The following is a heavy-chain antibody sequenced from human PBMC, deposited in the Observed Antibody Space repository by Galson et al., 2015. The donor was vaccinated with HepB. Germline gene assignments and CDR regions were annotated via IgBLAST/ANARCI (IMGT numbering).Heavy chain of an antibody. CDR2: ISSSNSYV. D-gene: IGHD4-17*01. Sequence: SLRLSCAASGFSFRTSTMNWVRQAPGKGLEWVSSISSSNSYVYYADSVKGRFTISRDNAENSLYLQMNSLRAEDTAVYYCATITAYGDSEFDYWGQGTLVTVSS. CDR1: GFSFRTST. V-gene: IGHV3-21*01. CDR3: ATITAYGDSEFDY. J-gene: IGHJ4*02.